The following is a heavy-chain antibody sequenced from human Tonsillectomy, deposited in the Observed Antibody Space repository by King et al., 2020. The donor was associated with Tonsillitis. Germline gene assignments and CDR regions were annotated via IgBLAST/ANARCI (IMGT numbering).Heavy chain of an antibody. Sequence: QLVESGGGLVKPGGSLRLSCAASGFTFSSYSMNWVRQAPGRXLEWVSSISRSSNYIYYADSVKGRFTIXRDNAKNSLYLQMNSLRAEDTAVYYCARXEXFQYDMDVWGQGXTXTVSS. CDR1: GFTFSSYS. J-gene: IGHJ6*02. CDR3: ARXEXFQYDMDV. CDR2: ISRSSNYI. D-gene: IGHD3-3*01. V-gene: IGHV3-21*01.